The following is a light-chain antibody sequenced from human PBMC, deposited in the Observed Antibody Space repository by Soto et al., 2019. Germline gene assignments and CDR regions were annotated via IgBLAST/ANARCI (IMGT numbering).Light chain of an antibody. J-gene: IGKJ1*01. Sequence: EKVMTQSPATLSVSPWERATLSCRASQSGSSYLAWYQQKPGQAPRLLIYDASPRATSVPARFSGSGSGTEFTLTISSLQSEDLAVYYCQQYDDWPETFGQGTKGEIK. CDR1: QSGSSY. V-gene: IGKV3-15*01. CDR2: DAS. CDR3: QQYDDWPET.